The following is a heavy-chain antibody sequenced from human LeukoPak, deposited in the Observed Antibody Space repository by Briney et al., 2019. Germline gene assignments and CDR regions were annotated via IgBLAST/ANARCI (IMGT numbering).Heavy chain of an antibody. CDR1: GYSFTSYW. CDR2: IYPGDSDT. D-gene: IGHD1-7*01. CDR3: ARVGHLGITGTTGAFDI. J-gene: IGHJ3*02. V-gene: IGHV5-51*01. Sequence: GESLKISCKGSGYSFTSYWIGWVRQMPGKGLEWMGIIYPGDSDTRYSPSFQGQVTISADKSISTAYLQWSSLKASDTAVYYCARVGHLGITGTTGAFDIWGQGTMVTVSS.